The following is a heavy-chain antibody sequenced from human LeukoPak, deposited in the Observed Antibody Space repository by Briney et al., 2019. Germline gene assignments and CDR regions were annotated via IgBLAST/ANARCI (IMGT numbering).Heavy chain of an antibody. CDR2: ISNSGTT. J-gene: IGHJ4*02. CDR1: GFSVSNNH. Sequence: GGSLRLPCAASGFSVSNNHVTWVRQAPGKGLEWVSVISNSGTTYYADSVKGRLTISRDNSKNTVYLQMNSLRAEDTAVYYCAGFGGNSFWGPGPLVTVSS. D-gene: IGHD4-23*01. V-gene: IGHV3-66*01. CDR3: AGFGGNSF.